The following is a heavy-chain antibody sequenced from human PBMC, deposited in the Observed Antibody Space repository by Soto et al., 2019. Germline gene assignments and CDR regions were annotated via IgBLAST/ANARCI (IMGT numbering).Heavy chain of an antibody. CDR1: GYTFTGYY. CDR3: ARAAAGTGTYFDY. V-gene: IGHV1-2*04. CDR2: INPNSGGT. Sequence: ASVKVSCKASGYTFTGYYMHWVRQAPGQGLEWMGWINPNSGGTNYAQKFQGWVTMTRDTSISTAYMELSRLRSDDTAVYYCARAAAGTGTYFDYWGQGTLVTGSS. J-gene: IGHJ4*02. D-gene: IGHD6-13*01.